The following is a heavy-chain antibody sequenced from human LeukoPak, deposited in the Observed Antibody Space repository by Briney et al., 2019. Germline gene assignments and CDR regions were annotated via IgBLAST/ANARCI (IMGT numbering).Heavy chain of an antibody. CDR1: GFTFSDYY. CDR2: ARNKANSYTT. CDR3: ARGRKAVATNRYYYGMDV. D-gene: IGHD6-19*01. J-gene: IGHJ6*02. Sequence: PGGSLRLSCAASGFTFSDYYMDWARQAPGKGLEWVGRARNKANSYTTDYAASVKGRFTISRDDSKNSLYLQMNSLKAEDTAVYYCARGRKAVATNRYYYGMDVWGQGTTVTVSS. V-gene: IGHV3-72*01.